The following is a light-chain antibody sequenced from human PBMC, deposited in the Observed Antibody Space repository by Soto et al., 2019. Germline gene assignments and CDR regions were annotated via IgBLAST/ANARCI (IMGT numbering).Light chain of an antibody. V-gene: IGLV2-23*01. J-gene: IGLJ1*01. CDR2: KGT. CDR3: CSSAPESTYV. CDR1: SDDVGAYNS. Sequence: QSSLAQAACVSGSPGQSITISCTGTSDDVGAYNSVSWYQQLPHKAPQVILYKGTQRPSGVSSRFSGSTSGNAASLTISGLQADDEADYFCCSSAPESTYVFGTGTKVTVL.